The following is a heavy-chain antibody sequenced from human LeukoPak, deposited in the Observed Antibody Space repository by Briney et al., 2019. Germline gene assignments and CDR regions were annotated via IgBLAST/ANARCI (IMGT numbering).Heavy chain of an antibody. Sequence: ASVKVSCKASGYTFTGYYMHWVRQAPGQGLEWMGWINPNSGGTNYAQKFQGRVTMTRDTSISTAYMELSRLRSDDTAVYYCARGIVGAPGYFDYWGQGTLVTVSS. V-gene: IGHV1-2*02. D-gene: IGHD1-26*01. CDR2: INPNSGGT. J-gene: IGHJ4*02. CDR3: ARGIVGAPGYFDY. CDR1: GYTFTGYY.